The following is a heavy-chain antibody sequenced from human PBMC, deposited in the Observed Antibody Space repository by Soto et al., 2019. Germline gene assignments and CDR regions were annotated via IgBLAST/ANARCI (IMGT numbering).Heavy chain of an antibody. D-gene: IGHD3-10*01. CDR1: GFTFRSDW. CDR3: ARWFTYGNFDYFDY. Sequence: GGSLRLSCAASGFTFRSDWMHWFRQAPGKGRVWVSRIDSGGRTTTYADSVKGRFTISRDNAKNTLYLQMNGLRAEDTALYYCARWFTYGNFDYFDYWGQGTQVTVSS. CDR2: IDSGGRTT. V-gene: IGHV3-74*01. J-gene: IGHJ4*02.